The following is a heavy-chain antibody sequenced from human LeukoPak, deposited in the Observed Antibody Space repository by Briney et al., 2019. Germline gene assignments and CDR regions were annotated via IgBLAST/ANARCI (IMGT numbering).Heavy chain of an antibody. CDR3: ARSYPPYYDILTGYSDPDAFDI. CDR1: GFTFSSYA. D-gene: IGHD3-9*01. V-gene: IGHV4-38-2*01. J-gene: IGHJ3*02. Sequence: PGGSLRLSCAASGFTFSSYAMSWIRQPPGKGLEWIGSIYYSGSTYYNPSLKSRVTISVDTSKNQFSLKLSSVTAADTAVYYCARSYPPYYDILTGYSDPDAFDIWGQGTMVTVSS. CDR2: IYYSGST.